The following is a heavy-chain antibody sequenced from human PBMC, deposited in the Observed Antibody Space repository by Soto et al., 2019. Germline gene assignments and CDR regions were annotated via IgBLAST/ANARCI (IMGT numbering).Heavy chain of an antibody. CDR2: INPSGGST. J-gene: IGHJ5*02. D-gene: IGHD6-13*01. V-gene: IGHV1-46*03. Sequence: ASVKVSCKASGYAFTSYYMHWVRQAPGQGLEWMGIINPSGGSTSYAQKFQGRVTMTRDTSTSTVYMELSSLRSEDTAVYYCARDAAAANWFDPWGQGTLVTVSS. CDR3: ARDAAAANWFDP. CDR1: GYAFTSYY.